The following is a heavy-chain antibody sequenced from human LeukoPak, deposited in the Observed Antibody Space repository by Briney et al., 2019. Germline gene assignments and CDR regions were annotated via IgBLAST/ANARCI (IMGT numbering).Heavy chain of an antibody. V-gene: IGHV3-23*01. CDR1: GFTFSSYW. CDR3: AKVSGGGSPVGYFQH. Sequence: PGGSLRLSCAASGFTFSSYWMSWVRQAPGKGLEWVSAISGSGGSTYYADSVKGRFTISRDNSKNTLYLQMNSLRAEDTAVYYCAKVSGGGSPVGYFQHGGQGTLVTVSA. D-gene: IGHD2-15*01. CDR2: ISGSGGST. J-gene: IGHJ1*01.